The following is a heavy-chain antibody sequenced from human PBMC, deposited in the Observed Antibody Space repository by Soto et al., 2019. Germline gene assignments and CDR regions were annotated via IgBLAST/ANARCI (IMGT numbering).Heavy chain of an antibody. CDR1: GFTFSSYS. Sequence: GGSVRLSCAASGFTFSSYSMNWVRQAPGKGLEWVSYISSSSSTIYYADSVKGRFTISRDNAKNSLYLQMNSLRDEDTAVYYCARTQLRAEIYYYDSSGYYYGMDVWGQGTTVTVSS. J-gene: IGHJ6*02. V-gene: IGHV3-48*02. CDR3: ARTQLRAEIYYYDSSGYYYGMDV. CDR2: ISSSSSTI. D-gene: IGHD3-22*01.